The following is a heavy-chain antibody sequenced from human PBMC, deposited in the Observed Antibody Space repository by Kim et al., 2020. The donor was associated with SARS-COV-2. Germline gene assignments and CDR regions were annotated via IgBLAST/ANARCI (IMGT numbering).Heavy chain of an antibody. CDR3: ARGWVGEFGYETPFDY. D-gene: IGHD5-12*01. Sequence: SETLSLTCTVSGGSISSGGYYWSWIRQHPGKGLEWIGYIYYSGSTYYNPSLKSRVTISVDTSKNQFSLKLSSVTAADTAVYYCARGWVGEFGYETPFDYWGQGTLVTVSS. CDR1: GGSISSGGYY. J-gene: IGHJ4*02. V-gene: IGHV4-31*03. CDR2: IYYSGST.